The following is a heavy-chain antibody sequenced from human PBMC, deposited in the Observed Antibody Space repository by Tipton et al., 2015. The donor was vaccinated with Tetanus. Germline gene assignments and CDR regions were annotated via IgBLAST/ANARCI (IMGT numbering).Heavy chain of an antibody. J-gene: IGHJ6*03. V-gene: IGHV4-59*01. CDR3: ARSEQQLVRGYYYYYYMDV. CDR1: GGSISSYY. Sequence: TLSLTCTVSGGSISSYYWTWIRQPLGRGLEWIGYVHYSGSTNYSPSLRSRVTLSVDTSKNQFSLKLSSVTAADTAVYYCARSEQQLVRGYYYYYYMDVWGKGTSVTVSS. D-gene: IGHD6-13*01. CDR2: VHYSGST.